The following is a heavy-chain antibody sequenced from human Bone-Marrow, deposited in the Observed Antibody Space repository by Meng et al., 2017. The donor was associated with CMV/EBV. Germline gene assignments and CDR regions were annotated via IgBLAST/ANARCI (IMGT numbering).Heavy chain of an antibody. CDR1: GGSIKNPNYY. J-gene: IGHJ4*02. D-gene: IGHD3-10*01. Sequence: SETLSLTCTVSGGSIKNPNYYWSWNRQRPGKGLEWLGYIYYTGTYYNPSLTSRIVISLDSSNNRYSLTLRSVTAADTALYYCARMRGSGSEDYWGPGNLV. V-gene: IGHV4-31*03. CDR2: IYYTGT. CDR3: ARMRGSGSEDY.